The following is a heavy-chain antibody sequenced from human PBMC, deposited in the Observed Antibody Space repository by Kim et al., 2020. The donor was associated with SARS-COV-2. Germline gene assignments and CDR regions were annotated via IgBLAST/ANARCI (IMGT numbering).Heavy chain of an antibody. D-gene: IGHD3-10*01. J-gene: IGHJ4*02. CDR3: ARGWGYFGYAEPHFDY. CDR1: GDSVRNKDYY. Sequence: SETLSLTCTVSGDSVRNKDYYWSWIRQPPGKGLEWIGYIYSTGRTDYNPSLKSRVTISVAPSRNQFSLNLNFLTAADTANYYCARGWGYFGYAEPHFDYWGLGTLVTVS. CDR2: IYSTGRT. V-gene: IGHV4-61*08.